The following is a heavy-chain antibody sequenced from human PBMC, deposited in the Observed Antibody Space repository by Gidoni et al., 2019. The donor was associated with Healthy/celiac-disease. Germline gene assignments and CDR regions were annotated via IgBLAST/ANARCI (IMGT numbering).Heavy chain of an antibody. CDR1: GFTFSSYS. CDR2: ISSSSSYI. CDR3: AIFRGVIISFDY. D-gene: IGHD3-10*01. J-gene: IGHJ4*02. V-gene: IGHV3-21*01. Sequence: EVQLVESGGGLVKPGGSLRLSCAASGFTFSSYSMNWVRQAPGKGLEWVSSISSSSSYIYYADSVKGRFTISRDNAKNSLYLQMNSLRAEDTAVYYCAIFRGVIISFDYWGQGTLVTVSS.